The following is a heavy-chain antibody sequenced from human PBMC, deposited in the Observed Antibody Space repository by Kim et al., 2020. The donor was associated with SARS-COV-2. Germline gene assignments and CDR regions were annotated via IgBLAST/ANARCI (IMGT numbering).Heavy chain of an antibody. D-gene: IGHD6-19*01. Sequence: RSNCYADTVKCRLTISRDNSNNTQYLQMNSLRAEDTAVYYCARESGSGWSAWGQGTMVTVSS. J-gene: IGHJ3*01. V-gene: IGHV3-30*01. CDR3: ARESGSGWSA. CDR2: RSN.